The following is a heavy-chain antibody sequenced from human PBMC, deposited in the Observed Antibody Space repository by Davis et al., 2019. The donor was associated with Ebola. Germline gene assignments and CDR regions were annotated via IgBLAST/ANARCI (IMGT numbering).Heavy chain of an antibody. CDR3: ARLVALYDNSGYAYFDY. J-gene: IGHJ4*02. Sequence: GSLRLSCTVSGGSISSGGYYWSWIRQHPGKGLEYIGYIHYRGSSNYSPSLKSRVSISTDTSKSQFSLKLRSVTAADTAVYYCARLVALYDNSGYAYFDYWGQGTLVTVSS. CDR1: GGSISSGGYY. V-gene: IGHV4-61*08. D-gene: IGHD3-22*01. CDR2: IHYRGSS.